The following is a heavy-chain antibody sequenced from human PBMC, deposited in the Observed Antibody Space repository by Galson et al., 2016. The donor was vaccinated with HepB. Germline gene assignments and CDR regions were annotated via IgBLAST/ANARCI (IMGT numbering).Heavy chain of an antibody. J-gene: IGHJ3*02. CDR1: GFTFSSHW. Sequence: SLRLSCAASGFTFSSHWMRWVRQAPGKGLECVANIKTDGSEKYYVDSVKGRFTISRDNAKNSLYLQMNSLRAEDTALYYCASAVRGYSVDIWGQGTMVTVSS. D-gene: IGHD5-18*01. CDR3: ASAVRGYSVDI. V-gene: IGHV3-7*01. CDR2: IKTDGSEK.